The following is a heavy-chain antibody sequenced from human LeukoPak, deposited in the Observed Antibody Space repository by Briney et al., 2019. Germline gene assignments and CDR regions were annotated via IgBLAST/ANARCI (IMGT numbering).Heavy chain of an antibody. Sequence: GASVKVSCKASGYTFTKYGVSWVRQAPGQGLEWMGWISAYNGDIKYAQRGKGRVTMTTDISTSTVYMELRSLRSDDTAVYYCARESGSDAFDIWGQGTMVTVSS. J-gene: IGHJ3*02. CDR2: ISAYNGDI. CDR3: ARESGSDAFDI. CDR1: GYTFTKYG. V-gene: IGHV1-18*01.